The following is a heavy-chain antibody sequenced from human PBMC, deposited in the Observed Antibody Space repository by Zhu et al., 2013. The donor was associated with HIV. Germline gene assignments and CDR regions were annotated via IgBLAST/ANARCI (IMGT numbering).Heavy chain of an antibody. D-gene: IGHD6-13*01. CDR1: GGTFSSYA. Sequence: QVQLVQSGAEVKKPGSSVKVSCKASGGTFSSYAISWVRQAPGQGLEWMGGIIPIFGTANYAQKFQGRVTITADESTSTAYMELSSLRSEDTAVYYCARGRYSSSWGNSGDYYYGMDVWGQGTTVTVSS. J-gene: IGHJ6*02. V-gene: IGHV1-69*01. CDR2: IIPIFGTA. CDR3: ARGRYSSSWGNSGDYYYGMDV.